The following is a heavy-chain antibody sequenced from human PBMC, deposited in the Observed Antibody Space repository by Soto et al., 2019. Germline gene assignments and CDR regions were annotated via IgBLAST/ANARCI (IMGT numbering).Heavy chain of an antibody. CDR3: VSDGHCITNSCYGNWFDP. Sequence: EVQLVESGGGLVQPGGSLRLSCAASGFTFSTYWMHWIRQVPGKGLEWVSRINSDASHTYYADSVKGRFTISRDNAKNTLHLEMHSLSAEDAAVYSCVSDGHCITNSCYGNWFDPWGQGTLVTVSS. V-gene: IGHV3-74*01. CDR2: INSDASHT. D-gene: IGHD2-2*01. J-gene: IGHJ5*02. CDR1: GFTFSTYW.